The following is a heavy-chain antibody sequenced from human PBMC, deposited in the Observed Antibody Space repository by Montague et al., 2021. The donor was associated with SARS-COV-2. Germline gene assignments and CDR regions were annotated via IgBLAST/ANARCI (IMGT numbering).Heavy chain of an antibody. Sequence: QSGAEVKTPGESLKISCKGSGYSFISYWIGWVRQMPGKGLEWMGIIYPGDSETRYSPSFQGQVTISADKSISTAYLQWSSLKASDTAMYYCVRLGGLRDYYYYGMDVWGQVTTVTVSS. D-gene: IGHD5-12*01. CDR1: GYSFISYW. CDR3: VRLGGLRDYYYYGMDV. V-gene: IGHV5-51*01. J-gene: IGHJ6*02. CDR2: IYPGDSET.